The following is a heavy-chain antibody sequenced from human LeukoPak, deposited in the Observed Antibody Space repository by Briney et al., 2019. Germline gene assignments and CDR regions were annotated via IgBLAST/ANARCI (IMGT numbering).Heavy chain of an antibody. CDR1: GFTFSSYA. Sequence: QPGGSLRLSCAASGFTFSSYAMSWVRQAPGKGLVWVSRINSDGSSTSYADSVKGRFTISRDNAKNTLYLQMNSLRAEDTAVYYCARDLPPLVRGVKNYYYYYGMDVWGQGTTVTVSS. CDR2: INSDGSST. CDR3: ARDLPPLVRGVKNYYYYYGMDV. V-gene: IGHV3-74*01. D-gene: IGHD3-10*01. J-gene: IGHJ6*02.